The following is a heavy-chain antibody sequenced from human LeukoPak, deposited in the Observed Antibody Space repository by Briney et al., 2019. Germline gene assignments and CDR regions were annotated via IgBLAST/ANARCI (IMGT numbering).Heavy chain of an antibody. CDR1: GYTFTGYF. CDR3: VREDLVGATPDH. V-gene: IGHV1-2*02. Sequence: ASVKVSCKTSGYTFTGYFIHWVRQAPGQGLEWVGWINPNSGGTNHARNLQGRVTLTRDTSISAAYMELSRLGSDDTAVYYCVREDLVGATPDHWGQGTLVTVSS. J-gene: IGHJ4*02. D-gene: IGHD1-26*01. CDR2: INPNSGGT.